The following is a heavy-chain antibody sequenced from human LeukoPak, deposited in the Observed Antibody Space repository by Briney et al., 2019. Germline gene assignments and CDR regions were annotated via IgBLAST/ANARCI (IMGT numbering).Heavy chain of an antibody. CDR1: GGSISSSSYY. CDR3: ARVVGWYYFDY. V-gene: IGHV4-39*01. CDR2: IYYSGST. Sequence: PSETLSLTCTASGGSISSSSYYWGWIRQPPGKGLEWIGSIYYSGSTYYNPSLKSRVTISVDTSKNQFSLKLSSVTAADTAVYYCARVVGWYYFDYWGQGTLVTVSS. D-gene: IGHD6-19*01. J-gene: IGHJ4*02.